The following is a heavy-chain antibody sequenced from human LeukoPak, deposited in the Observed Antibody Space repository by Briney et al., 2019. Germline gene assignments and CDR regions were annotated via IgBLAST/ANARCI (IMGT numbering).Heavy chain of an antibody. J-gene: IGHJ5*02. V-gene: IGHV4-31*03. D-gene: IGHD3-16*01. CDR3: TRASSRATGYVTWFDP. CDR1: GGSLSSGGYY. Sequence: SETLSLTCTVSGGSLSSGGYYWTWIRQHPGKGLEWIGYVDYSGSTYYSPTLKSRVTISVDTSKNQFSLRLTSVTAADTAVYYCTRASSRATGYVTWFDPWGQGTLVTVSS. CDR2: VDYSGST.